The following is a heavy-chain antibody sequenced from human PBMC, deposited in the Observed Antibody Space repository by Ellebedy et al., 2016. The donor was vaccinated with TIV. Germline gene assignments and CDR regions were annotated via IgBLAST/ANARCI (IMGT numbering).Heavy chain of an antibody. CDR3: AKHSSITTVEEEAFDN. Sequence: MPSETLSLTCTVSGDSISSYYWSWIRQPPGKGLEWIGSIYYSGSTNYNPSLKSRVTISVDTSTNQFSLTLSSVTAADTAVYYCAKHSSITTVEEEAFDNWGQGTMVTVSS. J-gene: IGHJ3*02. D-gene: IGHD3-10*01. CDR2: IYYSGST. CDR1: GDSISSYY. V-gene: IGHV4-59*08.